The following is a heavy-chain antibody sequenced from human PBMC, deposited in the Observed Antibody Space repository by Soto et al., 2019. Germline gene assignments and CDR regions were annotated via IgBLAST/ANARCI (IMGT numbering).Heavy chain of an antibody. D-gene: IGHD3-3*01. CDR2: ISAYNGNT. J-gene: IGHJ6*02. Sequence: ASVKVSCKASGYTFTSYGISWVRQAPGQGLEWMGWISAYNGNTNYAQKLQGRVTMTTDTSTSTAYMELRSLRYDDTAVYYCARVYYDFWSGYYTGNSDGMDVWGQGTTVTGYS. CDR1: GYTFTSYG. V-gene: IGHV1-18*04. CDR3: ARVYYDFWSGYYTGNSDGMDV.